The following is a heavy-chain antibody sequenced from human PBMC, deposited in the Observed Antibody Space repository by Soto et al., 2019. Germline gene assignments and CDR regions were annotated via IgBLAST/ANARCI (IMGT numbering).Heavy chain of an antibody. CDR1: GGSISGYY. CDR2: SYSDGTT. V-gene: IGHV4-4*07. Sequence: SETLSLTCTVSGGSISGYYWSWVRPPAGKGLEWVGRSYSDGTTNYSPSLKSRVTMSLDTSKDKFSLHLNSVTAAAPAVYYCSRVGCSNSKCYTRGMDVWGQGTTGTV. D-gene: IGHD2-2*01. CDR3: SRVGCSNSKCYTRGMDV. J-gene: IGHJ6*02.